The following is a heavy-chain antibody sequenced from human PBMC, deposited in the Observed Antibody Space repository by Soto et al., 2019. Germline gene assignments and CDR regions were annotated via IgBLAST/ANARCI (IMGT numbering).Heavy chain of an antibody. Sequence: SVKVSCKASGGTFSSYAISWVRQAPGQGLEWMGGIIPIFGTANCAQKFQGRVTITADESTSTAYMELSSLRSEDTAVYYCARDLEGRRFNAFDIWGQGTMVTVSS. J-gene: IGHJ3*02. CDR1: GGTFSSYA. D-gene: IGHD1-1*01. CDR2: IIPIFGTA. CDR3: ARDLEGRRFNAFDI. V-gene: IGHV1-69*13.